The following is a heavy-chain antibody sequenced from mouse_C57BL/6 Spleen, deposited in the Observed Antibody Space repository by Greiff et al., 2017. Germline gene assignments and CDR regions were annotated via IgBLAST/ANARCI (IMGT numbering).Heavy chain of an antibody. CDR2: IYPGDGDT. Sequence: VMLVESGPELVKPGASVKISCKASGYAFSSSWLNWVQQRPGKGLEWIGRIYPGDGDTNYNGKFKGKATLTADKSSSTAYMQLSSLTSEDSAVYFCARSLYYGSSVRHFDYWGQGTTLTVSS. D-gene: IGHD1-1*01. CDR1: GYAFSSSW. V-gene: IGHV1-82*01. J-gene: IGHJ2*01. CDR3: ARSLYYGSSVRHFDY.